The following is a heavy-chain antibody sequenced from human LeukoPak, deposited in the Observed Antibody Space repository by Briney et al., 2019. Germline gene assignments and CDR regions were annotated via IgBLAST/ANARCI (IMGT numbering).Heavy chain of an antibody. CDR2: IYYSGST. D-gene: IGHD6-6*01. J-gene: IGHJ6*03. CDR1: GGSISSSSYY. Sequence: SETLSLTCTVSGGSISSSSYYWGWIRQPPGKGLEWIGSIYYSGSTYYNPSLKSRVTISVDTSKNQFSLQLNSVTPEDTAVYYCARVRSSSLRAYYYYYMDVWGKGTTVTVSS. CDR3: ARVRSSSLRAYYYYYMDV. V-gene: IGHV4-39*01.